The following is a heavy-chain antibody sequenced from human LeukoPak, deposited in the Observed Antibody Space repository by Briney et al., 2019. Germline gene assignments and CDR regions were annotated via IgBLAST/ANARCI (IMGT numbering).Heavy chain of an antibody. Sequence: SETLSLTCAVYGGSFSGYYWSWIRQPPGKGLEWIGEINHSGSTNYNPSLKSRVTISVDTSKNQFSLKLSSVTAADTAVYYCARGRGYYFDYWGKGTLVTVSS. CDR1: GGSFSGYY. CDR2: INHSGST. J-gene: IGHJ4*02. V-gene: IGHV4-34*01. CDR3: ARGRGYYFDY.